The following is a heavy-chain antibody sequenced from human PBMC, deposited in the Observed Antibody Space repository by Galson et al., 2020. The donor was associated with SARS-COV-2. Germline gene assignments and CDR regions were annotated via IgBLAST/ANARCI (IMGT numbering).Heavy chain of an antibody. CDR2: IEANSAGGAT. J-gene: IGHJ4*02. CDR1: GFSFADAW. CDR3: TTEGVVTGQGVFGFGY. D-gene: IGHD3-10*01. Sequence: GGSLRLSCAASGFSFADAWMNWVRHSPERGLEWVALIEANSAGGATKYSATVNGKFFISRDDSEMTVSLQMNNVETEDTAVYYCTTEGVVTGQGVFGFGYWGLGTLVRVSS. V-gene: IGHV3-15*07.